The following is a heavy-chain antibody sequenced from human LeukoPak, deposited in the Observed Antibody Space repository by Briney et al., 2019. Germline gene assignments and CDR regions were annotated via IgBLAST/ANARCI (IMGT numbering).Heavy chain of an antibody. CDR3: ARATNISSWYLAY. CDR1: GYTFTGYY. V-gene: IGHV1-2*02. Sequence: ASVKVSCKASGYTFTGYYLHWVRQAPGQELEWMGWLSPNSGDTKFAQKFQGRVPMTRDTSISSAYMELSSLTSDDTAVYYCARATNISSWYLAYWGQGSLVTVSS. CDR2: LSPNSGDT. D-gene: IGHD6-13*01. J-gene: IGHJ4*02.